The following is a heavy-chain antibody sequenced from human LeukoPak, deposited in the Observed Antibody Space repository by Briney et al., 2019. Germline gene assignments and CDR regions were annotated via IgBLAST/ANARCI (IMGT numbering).Heavy chain of an antibody. D-gene: IGHD3-10*01. CDR3: AKDTSQESIWFGELDY. J-gene: IGHJ4*02. Sequence: GGTLRLSCAASGFTFSSYGMSWVRQAPGRGLEWVSAISGSGGSTYYADSVKGRFTISRDNSKNTLYLQMNSLRAEDTAVYYCAKDTSQESIWFGELDYWGQGTLVTVSS. V-gene: IGHV3-23*01. CDR2: ISGSGGST. CDR1: GFTFSSYG.